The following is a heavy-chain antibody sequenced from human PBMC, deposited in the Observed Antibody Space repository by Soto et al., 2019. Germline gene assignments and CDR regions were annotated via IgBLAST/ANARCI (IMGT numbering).Heavy chain of an antibody. D-gene: IGHD6-19*01. J-gene: IGHJ4*02. CDR3: ARGSIAVAGRNQLEY. V-gene: IGHV1-3*01. CDR2: INAANGHT. CDR1: GYFFTSYA. Sequence: QVQLVQSGPEVKKTGASVKVSCRASGYFFTSYAIHWVRQAPGPRLEWLGWINAANGHTKYSQNFQGRVIITRDTSANTVYIEVSRLKSGDTAVYYCARGSIAVAGRNQLEYWGQGTRVTVSS.